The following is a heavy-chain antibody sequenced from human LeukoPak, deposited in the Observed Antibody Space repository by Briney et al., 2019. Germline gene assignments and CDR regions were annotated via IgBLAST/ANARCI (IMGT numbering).Heavy chain of an antibody. CDR2: IIPIFGTA. CDR1: GGTFSSYA. V-gene: IGHV1-69*05. J-gene: IGHJ4*02. Sequence: SVKVSCKASGGTFSSYAISWVRQAPGQGLEWMGGIIPIFGTANYAQKFQGRVTITTDESTSTAYMELSSLRSEDTAVYYCARGVHYYDSSGYSTVFDYWGQGTLVTVSS. D-gene: IGHD3-22*01. CDR3: ARGVHYYDSSGYSTVFDY.